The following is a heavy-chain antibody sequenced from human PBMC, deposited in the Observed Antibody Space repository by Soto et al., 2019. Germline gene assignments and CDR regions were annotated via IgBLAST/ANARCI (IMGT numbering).Heavy chain of an antibody. D-gene: IGHD3-3*02. CDR2: INDSGST. Sequence: SETLSLTCAVYGGSFSGYYWSWIRQPPGKGLEWIGEINDSGSTKYNPPLKSRATISVDTSKNQFSLKLSSVTAADTAVYYCARGRGIFVDVSPVDFWGEGTLVIVSS. CDR3: ARGRGIFVDVSPVDF. CDR1: GGSFSGYY. V-gene: IGHV4-34*01. J-gene: IGHJ4*02.